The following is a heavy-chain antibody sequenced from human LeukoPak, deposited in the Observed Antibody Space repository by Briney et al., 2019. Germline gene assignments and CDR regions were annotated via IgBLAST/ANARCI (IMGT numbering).Heavy chain of an antibody. Sequence: SETLSLTCAVSGYSISSGYYWGWIRQPPGKGLEWIGSIYHSGSTYYNPSLKSRVTISVDTSKNQFSLKLSSVTAADTAVYYCARHGLSDDFWSGYYHYYYYYYYMDVWGKGTTVTVSS. J-gene: IGHJ6*03. CDR3: ARHGLSDDFWSGYYHYYYYYYYMDV. CDR2: IYHSGST. CDR1: GYSISSGYY. D-gene: IGHD3-3*01. V-gene: IGHV4-38-2*01.